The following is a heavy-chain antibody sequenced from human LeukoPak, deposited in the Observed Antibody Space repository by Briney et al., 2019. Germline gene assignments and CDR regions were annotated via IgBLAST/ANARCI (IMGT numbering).Heavy chain of an antibody. CDR3: ARGPAEALRLYDYTFDY. CDR1: GFTFNTYT. CDR2: VTFDGSST. Sequence: PGGSLRLSCTASGFTFNTYTMHWVRQAPGKGLEWVAVVTFDGSSTYYAGSVKGRFTLSRDNSKNTLYLQMGSLRVEDTALYYCARGPAEALRLYDYTFDYWGQGTLVTVSS. J-gene: IGHJ4*02. D-gene: IGHD4-11*01. V-gene: IGHV3-30-3*01.